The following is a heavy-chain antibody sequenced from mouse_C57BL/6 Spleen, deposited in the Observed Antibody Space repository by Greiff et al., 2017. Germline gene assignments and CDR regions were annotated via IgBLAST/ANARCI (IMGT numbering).Heavy chain of an antibody. CDR1: GFNIKNNY. CDR3: AEDDGYYVGFAY. CDR2: IDPANGNT. D-gene: IGHD2-3*01. V-gene: IGHV14-3*01. J-gene: IGHJ3*01. Sequence: VQLQQSVAELVRPGASVKLSCTASGFNIKNNYMHWVKQRPEQGLEWIGRIDPANGNTKYAPKFQGKATITADTSYNTPLLQLRSLTSEDTAIYYRAEDDGYYVGFAYWGQGTLVTVSA.